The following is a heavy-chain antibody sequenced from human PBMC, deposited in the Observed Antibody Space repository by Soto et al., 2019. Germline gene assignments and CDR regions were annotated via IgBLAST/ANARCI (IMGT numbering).Heavy chain of an antibody. CDR3: ARGRTVRNYADDSSDYFYFFDY. D-gene: IGHD3-22*01. CDR2: VYYTGST. Sequence: GTLSLTCTVSGDSISTFYWGWIRQSPGKELEWIGYVYYTGSTNYNPSLKSRVTISVDRSKNQFPLKLTSANAADTAVYYCARGRTVRNYADDSSDYFYFFDYWGQGTQVTVSS. J-gene: IGHJ4*02. CDR1: GDSISTFY. V-gene: IGHV4-59*01.